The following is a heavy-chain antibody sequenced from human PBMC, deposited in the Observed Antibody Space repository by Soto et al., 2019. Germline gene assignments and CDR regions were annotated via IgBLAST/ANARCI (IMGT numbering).Heavy chain of an antibody. CDR1: GYTFTNYG. CDR3: APHTLDTGMPSGY. D-gene: IGHD5-18*01. V-gene: IGHV1-18*01. J-gene: IGHJ4*02. Sequence: QVKLVQSGAEVREPGASVKVSCKASGYTFTNYGVSGVRQAPVQGLEWMGWIGGYKGNTNYAQKLQGRVTLTTDTSKRTAYMELRSLRSDATAVYYCAPHTLDTGMPSGYWGQGTLVTVSS. CDR2: IGGYKGNT.